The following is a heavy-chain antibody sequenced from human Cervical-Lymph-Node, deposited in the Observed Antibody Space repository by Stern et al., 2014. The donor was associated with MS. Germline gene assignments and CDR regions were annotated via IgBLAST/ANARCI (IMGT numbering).Heavy chain of an antibody. Sequence: VHLVESGGGVVQPGRSLRLSCAASGFPFSHYGMHWVRQAPGKGLEWVAVMWYDGRNMYYADSFKGRFTVSRDISKNTLFLHMSSLRVEDTAFYYCARGDYGNYLDYWGQGTLVTVS. J-gene: IGHJ4*02. CDR2: MWYDGRNM. D-gene: IGHD4-17*01. CDR1: GFPFSHYG. V-gene: IGHV3-33*01. CDR3: ARGDYGNYLDY.